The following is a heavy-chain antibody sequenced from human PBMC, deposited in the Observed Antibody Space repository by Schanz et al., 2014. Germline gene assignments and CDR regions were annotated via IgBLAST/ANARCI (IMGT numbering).Heavy chain of an antibody. CDR3: ARGGPAYYFDD. J-gene: IGHJ4*02. CDR2: IYIGGNT. CDR1: GFAVDNYY. Sequence: EVQFVASGGGLVQPGGSLRLSCAASGFAVDNYYMSCVRQAPGRGLEWVSFIYIGGNTYYADSVKGRFTISRDNSKNTVYIQMNSLRAEDTAVYYCARGGPAYYFDDWGQGTLVTVSS. V-gene: IGHV3-66*01.